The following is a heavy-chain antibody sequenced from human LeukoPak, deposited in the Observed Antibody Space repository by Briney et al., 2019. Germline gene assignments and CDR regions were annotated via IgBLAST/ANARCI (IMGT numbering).Heavy chain of an antibody. Sequence: GGSLRLSCAASGFTFSSYAMSWVRQAPGKGLEWVSAISGSGGSTYYADSVKGRYTISRDNSKNTLYLQMNSLRAEDTAVYYCAKSGGSWTNYFDYWGQGTLVTVSS. CDR1: GFTFSSYA. CDR2: ISGSGGST. V-gene: IGHV3-23*01. D-gene: IGHD3-16*01. CDR3: AKSGGSWTNYFDY. J-gene: IGHJ4*02.